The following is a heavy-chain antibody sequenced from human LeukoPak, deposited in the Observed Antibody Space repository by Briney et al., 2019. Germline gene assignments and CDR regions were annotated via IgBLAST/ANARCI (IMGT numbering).Heavy chain of an antibody. Sequence: PGGSLRLSCATSGFTFSNYGMHWVRQTPGKGLEWVAVISFDGSSKYYGDSVKGRFTISRDNSKNTLYLQMNSLRAEDTAVYYCAKVAGPWELLRYFDYWGQGTLVTVSS. CDR2: ISFDGSSK. V-gene: IGHV3-30-3*01. D-gene: IGHD1-26*01. J-gene: IGHJ4*02. CDR3: AKVAGPWELLRYFDY. CDR1: GFTFSNYG.